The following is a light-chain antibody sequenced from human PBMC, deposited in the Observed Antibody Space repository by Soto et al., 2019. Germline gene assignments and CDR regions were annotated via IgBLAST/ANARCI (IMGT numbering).Light chain of an antibody. Sequence: HSRSPLFGSVGERVTLTCRASQTISSWLAWYQQKPGKAPKLLIYKASTLESGVPSRFSGSGSGTEFTLTIRSLQPDDFATYYCQQYNTYPWTFGEGTKVDIK. J-gene: IGKJ1*01. V-gene: IGKV1-5*03. CDR1: QTISSW. CDR3: QQYNTYPWT. CDR2: KAS.